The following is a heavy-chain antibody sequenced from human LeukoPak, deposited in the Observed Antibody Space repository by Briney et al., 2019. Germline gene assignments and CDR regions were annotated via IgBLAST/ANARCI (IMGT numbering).Heavy chain of an antibody. V-gene: IGHV3-49*04. J-gene: IGHJ4*02. Sequence: GGSLRLSCAASGFTFSSYWMNWVRQAPGKGLEYIGFIRTKDFGGTTEYAASVKGRFTISRDDSKSIAYLQIHSLKSEDTAVYYCSRDGPDYYGSGSYRGFDYWGQGTLVTVSS. CDR3: SRDGPDYYGSGSYRGFDY. D-gene: IGHD3-10*01. CDR2: IRTKDFGGTT. CDR1: GFTFSSYW.